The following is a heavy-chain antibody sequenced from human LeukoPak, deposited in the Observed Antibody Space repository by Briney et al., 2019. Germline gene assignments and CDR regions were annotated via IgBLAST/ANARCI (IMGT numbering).Heavy chain of an antibody. V-gene: IGHV3-48*03. CDR1: GFTFSSYE. J-gene: IGHJ4*02. Sequence: GGSLRLSCAASGFTFSSYEMNWVRQAPGKGLEWVSYISSSGSTIYYADSVKGRFTIPRDNAKNSLYLQMNSLRAEDTAVYYCVVVVAAMDFDYWGQGTLVTVSS. D-gene: IGHD2-15*01. CDR2: ISSSGSTI. CDR3: VVVVAAMDFDY.